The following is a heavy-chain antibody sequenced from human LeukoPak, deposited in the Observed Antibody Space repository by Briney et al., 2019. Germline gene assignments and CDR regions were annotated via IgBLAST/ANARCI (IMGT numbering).Heavy chain of an antibody. D-gene: IGHD3-10*01. V-gene: IGHV4-61*02. J-gene: IGHJ6*03. Sequence: SETLSLTCTVSGGSISSGSYYWSWIRQPAGKGLEWIGRIYTSGSTNYNPSLKSRVTISVDTSKNQFSLKLSSMTAADTAVYYCARAGRVSYYSYMDVWGKGTTVTVSS. CDR3: ARAGRVSYYSYMDV. CDR1: GGSISSGSYY. CDR2: IYTSGST.